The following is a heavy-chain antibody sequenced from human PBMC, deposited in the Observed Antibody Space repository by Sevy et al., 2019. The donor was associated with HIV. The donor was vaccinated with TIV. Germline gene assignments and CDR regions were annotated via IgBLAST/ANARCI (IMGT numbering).Heavy chain of an antibody. CDR1: GFTFSRNW. J-gene: IGHJ6*03. CDR2: IKPDGSEK. CDR3: VRKRSSYFIYSNYHYMDV. Sequence: GGSLRLSCAASGFTFSRNWMSWVRQAPGKGLEWVANIKPDGSEKAYVDSVKGRFTVSRDNAKNSLYLQMNSLRAGDTAVYYCVRKRSSYFIYSNYHYMDVWGKGTTVTVSS. V-gene: IGHV3-7*01. D-gene: IGHD6-13*01.